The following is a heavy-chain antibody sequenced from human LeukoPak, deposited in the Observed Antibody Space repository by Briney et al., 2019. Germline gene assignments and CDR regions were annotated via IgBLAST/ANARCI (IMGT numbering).Heavy chain of an antibody. CDR1: GGSISSYY. J-gene: IGHJ4*02. Sequence: SETLSLTCTVSGGSISSYYWSWIRQPPGKGLEWIGYIYTSGSTNYNPSLKSRVTISVDTSKNQFSLKLSSVTAADTAVYYCARESPDGRNGYYFDYWGQGTLVTVSS. V-gene: IGHV4-59*01. CDR2: IYTSGST. CDR3: ARESPDGRNGYYFDY. D-gene: IGHD6-25*01.